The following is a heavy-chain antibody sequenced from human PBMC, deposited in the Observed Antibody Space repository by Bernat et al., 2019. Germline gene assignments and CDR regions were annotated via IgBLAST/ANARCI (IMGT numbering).Heavy chain of an antibody. Sequence: QVQLVESGGGVVQPGRSLRLSCAASGFTFSSYAMHWVRQAPGKGLEWVAVISYDGSNKYYADSVTGRFTISRDNSKNTLYLQMNSLRAEDTAVYYCARDSFAEAAAGIFWASYWGQGTLVTVSS. CDR3: ARDSFAEAAAGIFWASY. V-gene: IGHV3-30-3*01. J-gene: IGHJ4*02. CDR1: GFTFSSYA. D-gene: IGHD6-13*01. CDR2: ISYDGSNK.